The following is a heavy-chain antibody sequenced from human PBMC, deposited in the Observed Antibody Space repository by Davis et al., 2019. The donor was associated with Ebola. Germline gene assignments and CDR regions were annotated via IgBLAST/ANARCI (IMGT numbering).Heavy chain of an antibody. J-gene: IGHJ4*02. CDR1: GDTLTSYA. Sequence: SVKVSCKAVGDTLTSYAMTWVRQAPGQGLEWMGGIIPVFRTASYAQKFQGRVTITADESTRTAYMELDGLISENTAVYYCAHLGPQRYCSGGGCHGYLDYWGQGTLVTVSS. V-gene: IGHV1-69*13. CDR3: AHLGPQRYCSGGGCHGYLDY. D-gene: IGHD2-15*01. CDR2: IIPVFRTA.